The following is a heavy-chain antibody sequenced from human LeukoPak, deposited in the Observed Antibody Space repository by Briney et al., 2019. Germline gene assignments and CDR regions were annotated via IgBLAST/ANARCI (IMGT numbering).Heavy chain of an antibody. D-gene: IGHD1-20*01. Sequence: SETLSLTCTVSGGSISSYYWSWIRQPPGKGLEWIGYIYYSGSTNYNPSLKSRVTISVDTSKNQFSLKLSSVTAADTAVYYCARDNRNDPLRGAFDIWGQGTMVTVSS. CDR1: GGSISSYY. CDR3: ARDNRNDPLRGAFDI. CDR2: IYYSGST. V-gene: IGHV4-59*01. J-gene: IGHJ3*02.